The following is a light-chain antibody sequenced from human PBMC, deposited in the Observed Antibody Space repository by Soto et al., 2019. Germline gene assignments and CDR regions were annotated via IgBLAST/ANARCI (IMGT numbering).Light chain of an antibody. V-gene: IGLV2-8*01. J-gene: IGLJ3*02. Sequence: QSALTQPPSASGSPGQSVTISCTGTSSDVGGYNYVSWYQQHPGKAPKLMIYEVSKRPSGVPDRFSGSKSGNTASLTVSGLQAEDEADSYCSSYAGSNHNWVFGGGTKLTVL. CDR2: EVS. CDR1: SSDVGGYNY. CDR3: SSYAGSNHNWV.